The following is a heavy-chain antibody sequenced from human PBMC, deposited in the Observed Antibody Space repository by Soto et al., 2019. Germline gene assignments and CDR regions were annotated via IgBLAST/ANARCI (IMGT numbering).Heavy chain of an antibody. CDR3: NVHRENYHSPAALRDFES. CDR2: IKSKTDGGTT. D-gene: IGHD3-22*01. J-gene: IGHJ3*02. Sequence: GWSLRLSCAASGFTFTNAWMSWVRQAPGKGLEWVGRIKSKTDGGTTDYAAPVKGRFTISRDDSKNTLYLQMNSLKTEETAVYYCNVHRENYHSPAALRDFESCGQGSMVTVAS. V-gene: IGHV3-15*01. CDR1: GFTFTNAW.